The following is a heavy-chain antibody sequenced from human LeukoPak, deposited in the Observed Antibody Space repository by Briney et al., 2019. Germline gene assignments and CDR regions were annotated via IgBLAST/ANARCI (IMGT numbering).Heavy chain of an antibody. CDR3: ARTPYDYGDYADAFDI. CDR1: GGTFSSYT. D-gene: IGHD4-17*01. Sequence: SVKVSCKASGGTFSSYTISWVRQAPGQGLEWMGRIIPILGIANYAQKFQGRVTITADKSTSTAYMVLSSLRSEDTAVYYCARTPYDYGDYADAFDIWGQGTMVTVSS. J-gene: IGHJ3*02. CDR2: IIPILGIA. V-gene: IGHV1-69*02.